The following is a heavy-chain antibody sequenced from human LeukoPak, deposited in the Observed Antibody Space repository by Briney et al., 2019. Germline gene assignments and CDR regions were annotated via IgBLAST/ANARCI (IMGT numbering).Heavy chain of an antibody. D-gene: IGHD6-13*01. V-gene: IGHV4-39*07. Sequence: SETLSLTCTVSGVSISSSSYYWGWIRQPPGKGLEWIANIYYTGSTYYNPSLKSRVTISVDTSKNQFSLKLSSVTAADTAVYYCAREGVIAAAEAWGQGTLVTVSS. CDR1: GVSISSSSYY. CDR2: IYYTGST. J-gene: IGHJ5*02. CDR3: AREGVIAAAEA.